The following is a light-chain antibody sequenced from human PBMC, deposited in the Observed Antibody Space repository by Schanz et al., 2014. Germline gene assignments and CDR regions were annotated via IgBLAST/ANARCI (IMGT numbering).Light chain of an antibody. J-gene: IGLJ1*01. CDR2: DVS. V-gene: IGLV2-14*01. CDR3: SSYTSSSTLEV. CDR1: SSDVGGYNH. Sequence: QSVLTQPASVSGSPGQSITISCTGSSSDVGGYNHVSWYQQHPGSAPKLMIFDVSHRPSGVSNRFSGSKSGNTASLTISGLQAEDEADYYCSSYTSSSTLEVFGTGTKLTVL.